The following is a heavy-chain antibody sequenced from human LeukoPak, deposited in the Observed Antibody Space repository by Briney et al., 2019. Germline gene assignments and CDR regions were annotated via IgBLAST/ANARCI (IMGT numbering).Heavy chain of an antibody. V-gene: IGHV1-8*03. CDR1: GYTFTSYD. J-gene: IGHJ5*02. D-gene: IGHD2-2*02. Sequence: ASVKVSCKASGYTFTSYDINWVRQAPGQGLEWMGWMNPNSGNTGYAQKFQGRVTITRNTSISTAYMELSSLRSEDTAVYYCARRGCSSTSCYNNWFDPWGQGTLVTVSS. CDR2: MNPNSGNT. CDR3: ARRGCSSTSCYNNWFDP.